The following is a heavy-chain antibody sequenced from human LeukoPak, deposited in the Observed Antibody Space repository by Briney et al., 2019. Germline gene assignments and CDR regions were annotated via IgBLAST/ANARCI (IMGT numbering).Heavy chain of an antibody. CDR3: ARGGQYYDILTGYYNGLAFDI. CDR2: VYYSGST. CDR1: GGSISSGGYY. Sequence: SQTLSLTCTVSGGSISSGGYYWSWIRQHPGKGLEWIVYVYYSGSTYYNPSLKSRVTISVDTSKNQFSLKLSSVTAADTAVYYCARGGQYYDILTGYYNGLAFDIWGQGTMVTVSS. D-gene: IGHD3-9*01. V-gene: IGHV4-31*03. J-gene: IGHJ3*02.